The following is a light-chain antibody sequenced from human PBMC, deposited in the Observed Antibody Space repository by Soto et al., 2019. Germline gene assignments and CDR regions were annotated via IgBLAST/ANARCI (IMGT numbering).Light chain of an antibody. CDR3: SSYTTSSTRV. J-gene: IGLJ3*02. CDR2: EVS. V-gene: IGLV2-14*01. Sequence: QSALTQPASVSGSPGQSITISCTGTSSDVGGYKFVSWYQQHPGKAPKLMIYEVSNRPSGVSNRFSGSKSGNTASLTISGLQAEDEADYYCSSYTTSSTRVFGGGTK. CDR1: SSDVGGYKF.